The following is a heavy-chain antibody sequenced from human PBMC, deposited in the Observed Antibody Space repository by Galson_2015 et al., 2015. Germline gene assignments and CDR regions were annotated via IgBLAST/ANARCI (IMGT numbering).Heavy chain of an antibody. CDR2: IYYSGST. D-gene: IGHD2-2*01. Sequence: PLSLTCTVSGGSISSGGYYWSWLRQHPGKGLEWIGYIYYSGSTYYNPSLKSRVTISVDTSKNKFSLKLSSVTAADTAVYYCVRGAVVVPAAVALYYYGMDVWGQGTTVTVSS. CDR3: VRGAVVVPAAVALYYYGMDV. CDR1: GGSISSGGYY. J-gene: IGHJ6*02. V-gene: IGHV4-31*03.